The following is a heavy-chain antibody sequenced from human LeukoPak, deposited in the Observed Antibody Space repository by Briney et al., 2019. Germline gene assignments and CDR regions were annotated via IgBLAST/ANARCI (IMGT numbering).Heavy chain of an antibody. CDR1: GFTFSSYA. D-gene: IGHD6-13*01. CDR3: ANLEPGCMYSISWYPLGMDV. J-gene: IGHJ6*02. V-gene: IGHV3-23*01. Sequence: PGGSLRLSCAASGFTFSSYAMSWVRQAPGKGLEWVSAISGSGGSTYYADSVKGRFTISRDNSKNTLYLQMNSLRAEDTAVYYCANLEPGCMYSISWYPLGMDVWGQGTTDTVSS. CDR2: ISGSGGST.